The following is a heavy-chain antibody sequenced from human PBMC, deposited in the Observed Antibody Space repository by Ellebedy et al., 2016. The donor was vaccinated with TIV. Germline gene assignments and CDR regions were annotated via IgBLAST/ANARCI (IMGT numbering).Heavy chain of an antibody. V-gene: IGHV3-23*01. Sequence: GESLKISXAASGFTFRNYGMSWVRQAPGKGLEWVSGISGGDGGSQYYRDSVKGRFTVSRDISKNILYLQMNSLKAEDTAVYYCARDQGNGMNVWGQGTTVTVSS. J-gene: IGHJ6*02. CDR2: ISGGDGGSQ. CDR3: ARDQGNGMNV. CDR1: GFTFRNYG.